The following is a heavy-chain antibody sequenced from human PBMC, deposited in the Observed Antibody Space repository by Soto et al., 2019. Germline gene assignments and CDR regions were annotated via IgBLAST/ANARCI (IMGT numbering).Heavy chain of an antibody. V-gene: IGHV4-4*07. D-gene: IGHD3-10*01. CDR1: GDSISSYY. J-gene: IGHJ6*02. Sequence: SKTLSLTCTVSGDSISSYYWNWIRQPAGKGLEWIGRLYTSGRTKYNPSLKSRVTMSVDASRNQFSLRVTSVTAADTAVYYCARHIITVIGGEIYYDFGMDVWGQATSLTVSS. CDR2: LYTSGRT. CDR3: ARHIITVIGGEIYYDFGMDV.